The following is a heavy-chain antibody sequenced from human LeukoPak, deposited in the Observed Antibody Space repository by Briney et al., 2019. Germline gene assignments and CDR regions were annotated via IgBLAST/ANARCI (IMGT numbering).Heavy chain of an antibody. CDR1: GGSVSSNADY. Sequence: SETPSLTPTVSGGSVSSNADYWGWIRQTPGKGLEWIGNAYFSGHKYYNPSLKSRVTIFVDTSKNEFSLKLSSVTAADTAVYYCARLGGYNLSRNAFDIWGRGTLVTVSS. D-gene: IGHD5-24*01. J-gene: IGHJ3*02. CDR2: AYFSGHK. CDR3: ARLGGYNLSRNAFDI. V-gene: IGHV4-39*01.